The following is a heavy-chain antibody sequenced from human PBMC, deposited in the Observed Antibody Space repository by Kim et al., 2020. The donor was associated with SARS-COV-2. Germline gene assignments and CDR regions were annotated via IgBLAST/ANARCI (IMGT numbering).Heavy chain of an antibody. Sequence: GGSLRLSCVASGFTVRSSYMSWVRQAPGKGLEWVSVIYGGGTTYSADSVKGRFTISRDNSKNTLYLQMNSLRAEDTAVYYCARTLRWRLDYWGQGTLVTVSS. CDR2: IYGGGTT. V-gene: IGHV3-53*01. J-gene: IGHJ4*02. CDR1: GFTVRSSY. D-gene: IGHD2-21*02. CDR3: ARTLRWRLDY.